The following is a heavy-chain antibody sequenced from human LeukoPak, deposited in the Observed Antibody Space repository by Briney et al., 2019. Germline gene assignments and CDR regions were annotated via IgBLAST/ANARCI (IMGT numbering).Heavy chain of an antibody. CDR2: INPNSGGT. CDR1: GDTFTGYY. J-gene: IGHJ3*02. D-gene: IGHD6-6*01. CDR3: ARDIIEYSSSSRAFDI. V-gene: IGHV1-2*02. Sequence: ASVKVSCKASGDTFTGYYMHWGRQAPGQGLEWMGWINPNSGGTNYAQKFQGRVTMTRDTSISTAYMELSRLRADDTAVYYCARDIIEYSSSSRAFDIWGQGTMVTVSS.